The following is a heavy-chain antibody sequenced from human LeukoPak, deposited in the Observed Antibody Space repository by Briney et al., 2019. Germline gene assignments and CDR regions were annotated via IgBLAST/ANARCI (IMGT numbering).Heavy chain of an antibody. V-gene: IGHV4-61*02. Sequence: SQTLSLTCTVSGGSISSGSYYWSWIRQPAGKGLEWIGRIYTSGSTNYNPSLKSRVTISVDTSKNQSSLKLSSVTAADTAVYYCAREQDIVVVPAATYFDYWGQGTLVTVSS. D-gene: IGHD2-2*01. CDR3: AREQDIVVVPAATYFDY. J-gene: IGHJ4*02. CDR1: GGSISSGSYY. CDR2: IYTSGST.